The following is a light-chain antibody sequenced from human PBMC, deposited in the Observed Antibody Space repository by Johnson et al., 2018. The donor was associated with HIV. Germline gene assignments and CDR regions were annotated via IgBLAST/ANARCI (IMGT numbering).Light chain of an antibody. CDR2: DND. CDR1: SSNIVNNS. Sequence: QSVLTQPPSVSAAPGQKVTISCSGSSSNIVNNSVSLYQQLPGTAPKLLIYDNDKRPSGIPDRFSGSKSGTSAALGITGLQTGDEAAYYCGTWDRSLSAGVFGTGTKVTVL. CDR3: GTWDRSLSAGV. V-gene: IGLV1-51*01. J-gene: IGLJ1*01.